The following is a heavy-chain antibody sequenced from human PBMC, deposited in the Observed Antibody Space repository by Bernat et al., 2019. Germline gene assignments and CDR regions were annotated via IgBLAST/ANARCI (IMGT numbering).Heavy chain of an antibody. CDR3: ARDRGDYYDSSGYPTYYYYGMDV. V-gene: IGHV4-59*01. CDR1: GGSISSYY. Sequence: QVQLQESGPGLVKPSETLSLTCTVSGGSISSYYWSWIRQPPGKGLEWIGYIYYSGSTNYNPSLKSRVTISVDTSKNQFSLKLSSVTAADTAVYYCARDRGDYYDSSGYPTYYYYGMDVWGQGTTVTVSS. CDR2: IYYSGST. D-gene: IGHD3-22*01. J-gene: IGHJ6*02.